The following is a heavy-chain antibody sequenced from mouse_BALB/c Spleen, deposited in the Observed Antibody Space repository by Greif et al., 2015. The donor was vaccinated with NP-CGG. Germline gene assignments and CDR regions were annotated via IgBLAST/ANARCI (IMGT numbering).Heavy chain of an antibody. CDR3: ASFLITTVVGAY. CDR2: IYPGDGDT. CDR1: GYAFSSSW. V-gene: IGHV1-82*01. D-gene: IGHD1-1*01. J-gene: IGHJ3*01. Sequence: VKLVESGPELVKPGASVKISCKASGYAFSSSWMNWVKQRPGQGLEWIGRIYPGDGDTNYNGKFKGKATLTADKSSSTAYMQLSSLTSVDSAVYFCASFLITTVVGAYWGQGTLVTVSA.